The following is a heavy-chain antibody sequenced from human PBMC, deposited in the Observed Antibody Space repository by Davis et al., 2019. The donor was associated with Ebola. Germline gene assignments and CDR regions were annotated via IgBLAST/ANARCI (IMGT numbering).Heavy chain of an antibody. V-gene: IGHV4-34*01. Sequence: SETLSLTCAVYGGSFSGYYWSWIRQPPGKGLEWTGEINHSGSTNYNPSLKSRVTISVDTSKNQFSLKLSSVTAADTAVYYCARRRGIQLWNPRFDYWGQGTLVTVSS. CDR3: ARRRGIQLWNPRFDY. D-gene: IGHD5-18*01. CDR1: GGSFSGYY. J-gene: IGHJ4*02. CDR2: INHSGST.